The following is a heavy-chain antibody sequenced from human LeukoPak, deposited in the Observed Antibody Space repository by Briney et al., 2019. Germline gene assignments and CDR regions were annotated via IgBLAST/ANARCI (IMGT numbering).Heavy chain of an antibody. CDR2: ISSSSGYI. CDR1: GFTFSSHA. CDR3: ARDSASGGSSDY. Sequence: KPGGSLRLSCAASGFTFSSHAMSWVRQAPGKGLEWVSSISSSSGYIYYGDSVKGRFTISRDNAKNSLYLQMNSLRAEDTAVYYCARDSASGGSSDYWGQGTLVTVSS. D-gene: IGHD2-15*01. V-gene: IGHV3-21*01. J-gene: IGHJ4*02.